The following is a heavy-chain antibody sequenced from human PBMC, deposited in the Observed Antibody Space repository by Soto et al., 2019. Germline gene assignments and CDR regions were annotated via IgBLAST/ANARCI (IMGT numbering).Heavy chain of an antibody. CDR3: ARDQGYSSSYYYYGMDV. Sequence: QVQLVESGGGVVQPGRSLRLSCAASGFTFSSYGMHWVRQAPGKGLEWVAVIWYDGSNKYYADSVKGRFTISRDNSKNTLYLQMNRLRAEDTAVYYCARDQGYSSSYYYYGMDVWGQGTTVTVSS. J-gene: IGHJ6*02. D-gene: IGHD6-13*01. CDR1: GFTFSSYG. CDR2: IWYDGSNK. V-gene: IGHV3-33*01.